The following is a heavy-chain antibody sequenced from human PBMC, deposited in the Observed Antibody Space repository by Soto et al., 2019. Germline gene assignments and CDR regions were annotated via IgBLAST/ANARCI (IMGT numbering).Heavy chain of an antibody. CDR2: IIPILGIA. CDR1: GGTFNSYT. J-gene: IGHJ4*02. D-gene: IGHD1-7*01. CDR3: AGGDNWNFAPFDY. Sequence: SVKVSCKASGGTFNSYTISWVRQAPGQGLEWMGRIIPILGIANYAQKFQGRVTITADKSTSTAYMELSSLRSEDTAVYYCAGGDNWNFAPFDYWGQGTLVTVSS. V-gene: IGHV1-69*02.